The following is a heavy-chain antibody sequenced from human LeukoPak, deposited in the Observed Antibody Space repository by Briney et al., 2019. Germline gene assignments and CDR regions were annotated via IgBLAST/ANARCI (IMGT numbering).Heavy chain of an antibody. J-gene: IGHJ6*02. CDR3: ARVSGATITTHYGMDV. Sequence: SETLSLTCTVSGGSLSRYYWSWIRQPPGKGLEWIGHIHYSGSTNYNPSLKSRVAISIDTSKNQFSLRLSSVTAVDTAVYYCARVSGATITTHYGMDVWGQGTTVTVS. D-gene: IGHD5-12*01. V-gene: IGHV4-59*01. CDR1: GGSLSRYY. CDR2: IHYSGST.